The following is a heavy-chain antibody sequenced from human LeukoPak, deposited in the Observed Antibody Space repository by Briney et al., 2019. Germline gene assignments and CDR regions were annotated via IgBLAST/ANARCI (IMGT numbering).Heavy chain of an antibody. CDR1: GFTFSTYA. CDR2: ISGRGDST. Sequence: GGSLRLSCAASGFTFSTYAMNWVRQAPGRGLEWVSGISGRGDSTYYADSVKGRFTISRDNSKNTLYLQMNSLRTEDTAVYYCARGARKGDDYGGFFDYWGQGTLVTVSS. D-gene: IGHD4-23*01. J-gene: IGHJ4*02. V-gene: IGHV3-23*01. CDR3: ARGARKGDDYGGFFDY.